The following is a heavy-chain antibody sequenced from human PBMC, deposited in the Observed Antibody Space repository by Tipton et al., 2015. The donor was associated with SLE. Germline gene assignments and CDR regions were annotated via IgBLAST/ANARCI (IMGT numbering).Heavy chain of an antibody. D-gene: IGHD4-23*01. CDR1: GGSISSYY. V-gene: IGHV4-59*01. Sequence: TLSLTCTVSGGSISSYYWCWIRQPPGKGLEWIGYIYYSGSTNYNPSLKSRVTISVDTSKNQFSLKLSSVTAADTAVYYCARDCYGGNSACFDYWGQGTLVTVSS. CDR3: ARDCYGGNSACFDY. J-gene: IGHJ4*02. CDR2: IYYSGST.